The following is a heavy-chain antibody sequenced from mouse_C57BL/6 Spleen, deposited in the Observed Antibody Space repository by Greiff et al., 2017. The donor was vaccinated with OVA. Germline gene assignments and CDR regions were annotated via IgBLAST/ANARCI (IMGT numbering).Heavy chain of an antibody. CDR2: ILPGSGST. CDR1: GYTFTGYW. Sequence: VKLQESGAELMKPGASVKLSCKATGYTFTGYWIGWVKQRPGHGLEWIGEILPGSGSTYYNEKFKGKATFTADTSSNTAYMQLSSLTTEDSAIYYCARSDCGSSYGYFDVWGTGTTVTVSS. V-gene: IGHV1-9*01. CDR3: ARSDCGSSYGYFDV. J-gene: IGHJ1*03. D-gene: IGHD1-1*01.